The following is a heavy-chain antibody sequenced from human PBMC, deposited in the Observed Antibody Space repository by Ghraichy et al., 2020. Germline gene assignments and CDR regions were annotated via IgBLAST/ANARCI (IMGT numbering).Heavy chain of an antibody. Sequence: GSLRLSCAASGFMLSSYRMNWVRQAPGKGLEWISSITSNSRKINYADSVKGRFTISRDNAKNSLYLQMNSLRAEDTAVYYCASRVAAGYYFYGLDVWGQGTTVTVSS. CDR3: ASRVAAGYYFYGLDV. CDR1: GFMLSSYR. V-gene: IGHV3-48*04. CDR2: ITSNSRKI. J-gene: IGHJ6*02. D-gene: IGHD6-13*01.